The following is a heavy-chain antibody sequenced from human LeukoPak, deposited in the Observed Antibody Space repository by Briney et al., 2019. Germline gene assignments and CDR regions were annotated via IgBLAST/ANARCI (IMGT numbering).Heavy chain of an antibody. D-gene: IGHD5-12*01. Sequence: SQTLSLTCAISGDSVSSNSAAWNWVRQSPSRGLEWLGRTYYRSKWYNDYAVSVKSRITINPDTSKNQFSLQLNSVTPEDTAVYYCARISGYDYYNWFDPWGQGTLVTVSS. CDR3: ARISGYDYYNWFDP. CDR2: TYYRSKWYN. V-gene: IGHV6-1*01. CDR1: GDSVSSNSAA. J-gene: IGHJ5*02.